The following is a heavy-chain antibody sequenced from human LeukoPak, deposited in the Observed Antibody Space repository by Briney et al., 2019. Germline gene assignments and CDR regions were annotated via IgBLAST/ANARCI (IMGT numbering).Heavy chain of an antibody. J-gene: IGHJ3*02. CDR1: GGSFSGYY. Sequence: SETLSLTCAVYGGSFSGYYWSWIRQPPGKGLEWIGEVNHSGSTNYNPSLKSRVTISVDTSKNQFSLKLSSVTAADTAVYCCARVRYYYDSSAPGDAFDIWGQGTMVTVSS. D-gene: IGHD3-22*01. V-gene: IGHV4-34*01. CDR2: VNHSGST. CDR3: ARVRYYYDSSAPGDAFDI.